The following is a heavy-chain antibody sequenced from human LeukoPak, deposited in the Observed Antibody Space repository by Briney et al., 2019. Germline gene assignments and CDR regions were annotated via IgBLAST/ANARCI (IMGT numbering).Heavy chain of an antibody. CDR2: ISAYNGNT. D-gene: IGHD3-22*01. V-gene: IGHV1-18*01. J-gene: IGHJ4*02. CDR3: ARDRSSDSSGYSPGDY. CDR1: GYTFTSYG. Sequence: ASVKVSCKASGYTFTSYGISWVRQAPGQGLEWMGWISAYNGNTNYAQKLQGRVTMTTDTSTSTAYMELRSLRSDDTAVYYCARDRSSDSSGYSPGDYWGQGTLVTVSS.